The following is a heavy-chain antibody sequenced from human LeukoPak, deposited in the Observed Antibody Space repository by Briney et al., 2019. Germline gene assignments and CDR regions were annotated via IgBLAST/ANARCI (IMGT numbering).Heavy chain of an antibody. D-gene: IGHD3-10*01. V-gene: IGHV4-4*07. J-gene: IGHJ6*03. Sequence: SETLSLTCTVSSGSVSGYYWSLIRQPAGKGLEWIGRIYSSGITTYNPSLKSRVTMSVDTSKNQLSLKLTSVTATDTAVYYCVRDSGSGSNRYMDVWGKGTTVTVSS. CDR1: SGSVSGYY. CDR2: IYSSGIT. CDR3: VRDSGSGSNRYMDV.